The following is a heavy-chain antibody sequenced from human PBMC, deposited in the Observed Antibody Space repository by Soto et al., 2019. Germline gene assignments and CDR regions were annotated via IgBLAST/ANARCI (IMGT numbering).Heavy chain of an antibody. CDR1: GDSLSSGGHY. V-gene: IGHV4-31*03. CDR3: ARVDHRGYFAILTDY. D-gene: IGHD3-9*01. J-gene: IGHJ4*02. Sequence: SETLSLTCTVSGDSLSSGGHYWSWIRQHPGKGLEWIGHIYDSVNTYYSPSLRSRVTISADMSKNQFSLNLRSVTAANTAVYYCARVDHRGYFAILTDYWGQGTLVTVSS. CDR2: IYDSVNT.